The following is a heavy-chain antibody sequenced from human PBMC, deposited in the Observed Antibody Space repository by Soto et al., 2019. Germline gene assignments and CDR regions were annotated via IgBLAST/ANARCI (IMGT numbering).Heavy chain of an antibody. CDR2: LYNAGST. Sequence: QVWLQESGPGLVKPSETLSLTCTVSGGSISRYYWSWIRQPPGKGLEWIGYLYNAGSTIYNPSLKSRVTISVDLSQNQFSLNLSYVAAADTAVYYCARDLWGYCGTDCYPLDVWGQGTTVTVSS. CDR1: GGSISRYY. V-gene: IGHV4-59*01. D-gene: IGHD2-21*02. J-gene: IGHJ6*02. CDR3: ARDLWGYCGTDCYPLDV.